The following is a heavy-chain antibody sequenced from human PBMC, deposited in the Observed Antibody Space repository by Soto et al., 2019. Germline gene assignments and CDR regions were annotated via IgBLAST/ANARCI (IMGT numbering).Heavy chain of an antibody. J-gene: IGHJ6*02. CDR3: GRCRTDSYAMDV. D-gene: IGHD2-8*02. CDR2: ISPYNGRT. V-gene: IGHV1-18*01. Sequence: APVKGSCKGSGYSFSSYGIGCVRKAPGQGPEWMGWISPYNGRTKYAQNVKGRVVMTTDISTNTVYLELRSLRSDDTAMYYSGRCRTDSYAMDVWGQGTTVTVSS. CDR1: GYSFSSYG.